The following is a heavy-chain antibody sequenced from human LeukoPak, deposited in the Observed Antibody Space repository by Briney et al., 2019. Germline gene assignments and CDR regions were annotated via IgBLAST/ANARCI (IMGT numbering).Heavy chain of an antibody. CDR3: ARRMTTETTGGAFDI. D-gene: IGHD4-17*01. J-gene: IGHJ3*02. Sequence: TSETLSLTCTVSDGSISSGTYSWNWIRQPAGKGLEWIGRIYTSGSTNYNPSLKSRVTISVDTSKNQFSLKLSSVTAADTAVYYCARRMTTETTGGAFDIWGQGTMVTVSS. V-gene: IGHV4-61*02. CDR1: DGSISSGTYS. CDR2: IYTSGST.